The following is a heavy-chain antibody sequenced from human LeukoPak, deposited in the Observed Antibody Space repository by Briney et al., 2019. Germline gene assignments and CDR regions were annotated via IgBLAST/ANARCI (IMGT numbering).Heavy chain of an antibody. Sequence: GGSLRLSCAASGFTFSSYSINWVRQAPGKGLEWVSFISSSSSHIYDADSVKGRFTISRDNAKKSLYLQMNSLRVDDTAVYYCAREVTGHMDVWGKGTTVTVSS. CDR3: AREVTGHMDV. CDR1: GFTFSSYS. CDR2: ISSSSSHI. V-gene: IGHV3-21*01. D-gene: IGHD2-21*02. J-gene: IGHJ6*03.